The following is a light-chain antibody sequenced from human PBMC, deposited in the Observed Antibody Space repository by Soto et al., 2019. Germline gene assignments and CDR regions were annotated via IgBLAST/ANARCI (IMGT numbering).Light chain of an antibody. J-gene: IGKJ4*01. V-gene: IGKV1D-12*01. Sequence: DIQMTQSPSSVSASVGDRVTITCRASQGISSWLAWYQQKPGKAPKLLIYAASSLQSGVPSRYSGRGSGTDFNLTISSLQPADFATDYCQQAKSCPITFGGGTKVEIK. CDR2: AAS. CDR1: QGISSW. CDR3: QQAKSCPIT.